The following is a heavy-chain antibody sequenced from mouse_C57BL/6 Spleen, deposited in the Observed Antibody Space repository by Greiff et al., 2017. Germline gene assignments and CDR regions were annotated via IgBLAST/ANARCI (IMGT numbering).Heavy chain of an antibody. J-gene: IGHJ4*01. D-gene: IGHD1-1*01. Sequence: VQLQQPGAELVKPGASVKMSCKASGYTFTSYWITWVKQRPGQGLEWIGDIYPGSGSTNYNEKFKSKATLTVDTSSSTAYMQLSSLTSEDSAVYYCAGEGYYGSHYYAMDYWGQGTSVTVSS. CDR3: AGEGYYGSHYYAMDY. CDR2: IYPGSGST. V-gene: IGHV1-55*01. CDR1: GYTFTSYW.